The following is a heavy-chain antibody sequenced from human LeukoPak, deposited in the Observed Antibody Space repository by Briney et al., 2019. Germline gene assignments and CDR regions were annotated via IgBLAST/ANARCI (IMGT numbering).Heavy chain of an antibody. D-gene: IGHD6-13*01. CDR2: IYPGDSDT. Sequence: KRGDSLKISCKGSGYSFTSYWIGWVRQMPGKGLEWMGIIYPGDSDTRYSPSFQGQVTISADKSISTAYLQWSSLKASDTAMYYCARSWYSSSPDDAFDIWGQGTMVTVSS. CDR1: GYSFTSYW. J-gene: IGHJ3*02. CDR3: ARSWYSSSPDDAFDI. V-gene: IGHV5-51*01.